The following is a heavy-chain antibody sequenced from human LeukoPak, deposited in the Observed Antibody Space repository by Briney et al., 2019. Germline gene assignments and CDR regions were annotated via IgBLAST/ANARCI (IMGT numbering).Heavy chain of an antibody. V-gene: IGHV3-7*01. D-gene: IGHD5-18*01. CDR3: ARDWSYSYGSALDY. J-gene: IGHJ4*02. CDR2: IKQDGSEK. CDR1: GFTFSSYW. Sequence: GGSLRLSCAASGFTFSSYWMSWVRQAPGKGLEWVANIKQDGSEKYYVDSVKGRFTISRDNAKNSLYLQMNSLRAEDTAVYYCARDWSYSYGSALDYWGQGTLVTVSS.